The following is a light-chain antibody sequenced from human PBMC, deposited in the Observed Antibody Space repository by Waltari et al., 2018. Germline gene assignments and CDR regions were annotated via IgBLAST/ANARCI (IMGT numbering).Light chain of an antibody. CDR1: TSDVGHYDL. J-gene: IGLJ1*01. V-gene: IGLV2-23*02. CDR3: CSYAGRGTYV. Sequence: QSALTQPASVSGTPGPSNTLLRPGTTSDVGHYDLVPWYQQHPSKAPKLLICEVIKRPSGVSSRFSGSKSGNTASLTISGLQAEDEADYYCCSYAGRGTYVFGSGTKVTVL. CDR2: EVI.